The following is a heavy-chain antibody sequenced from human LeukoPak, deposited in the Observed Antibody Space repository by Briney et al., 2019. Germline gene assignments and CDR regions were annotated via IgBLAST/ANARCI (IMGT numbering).Heavy chain of an antibody. V-gene: IGHV4-61*02. CDR3: ARGSPYSTLYYYMDV. J-gene: IGHJ6*03. CDR2: IYTSGST. CDR1: GGSISSGSYY. D-gene: IGHD4-11*01. Sequence: SETLSLTCTVSGGSISSGSYYWSWIRQPAGKGLEWIGRIYTSGSTNYNPSLKSRVTVSVDTSKNQFSLKLSSVTAADTAVYYCARGSPYSTLYYYMDVWGKGTTVTVSS.